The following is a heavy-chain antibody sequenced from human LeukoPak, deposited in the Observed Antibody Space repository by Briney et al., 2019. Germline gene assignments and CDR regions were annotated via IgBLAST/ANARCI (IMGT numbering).Heavy chain of an antibody. D-gene: IGHD3-16*01. Sequence: AGGSLRLSCAGSGSSFSSHWMSWVRQAPGKGLEWVANTNDDGSEKNYVDSVKGRFTISRDNAKKSLFLQMNSLRADDTAVYFCLREEGAWGQGTLVTVSS. J-gene: IGHJ5*02. CDR2: TNDDGSEK. V-gene: IGHV3-7*01. CDR1: GSSFSSHW. CDR3: LREEGA.